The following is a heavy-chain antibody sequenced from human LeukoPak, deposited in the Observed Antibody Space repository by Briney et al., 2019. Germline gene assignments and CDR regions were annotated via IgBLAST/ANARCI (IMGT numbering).Heavy chain of an antibody. CDR2: ISGSGDIT. V-gene: IGHV3-23*01. J-gene: IGHJ4*02. Sequence: PGGSLRLSCAASGFTFSSYAMSWVRQAPGKGLEWVSSISGSGDITYSADSVKGRFTISRDNSKNTVYLQMNSLRVEDTAVYYCAKAPVLQYFDWLSSDDLSEYYFDYWGQGTLVTVSS. CDR1: GFTFSSYA. D-gene: IGHD3-9*01. CDR3: AKAPVLQYFDWLSSDDLSEYYFDY.